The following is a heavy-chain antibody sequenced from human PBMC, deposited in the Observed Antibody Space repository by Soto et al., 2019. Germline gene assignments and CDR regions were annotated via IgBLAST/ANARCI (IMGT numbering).Heavy chain of an antibody. CDR1: GYTFTSYD. CDR3: AVGENLKGYCSGGSCQSYWFDP. J-gene: IGHJ5*02. D-gene: IGHD2-15*01. Sequence: GASVKVSCKASGYTFTSYDINWVRQATGQGLEWMGWMNPNSGNTGYAQKFQGRVTMARNTSISTAYMELSSLRSEDTAVYYCAVGENLKGYCSGGSCQSYWFDPWGQGTLVTVSS. V-gene: IGHV1-8*01. CDR2: MNPNSGNT.